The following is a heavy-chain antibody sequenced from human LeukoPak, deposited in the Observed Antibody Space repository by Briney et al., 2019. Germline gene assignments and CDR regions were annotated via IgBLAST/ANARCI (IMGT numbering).Heavy chain of an antibody. V-gene: IGHV5-10-1*01. CDR3: ATSVGAEYFQH. CDR2: IDPSDSYT. J-gene: IGHJ1*01. CDR1: GYSFTSYW. Sequence: GESLKISCKGSGYSFTSYWISWVRQMPAKGLEWMGRIDPSDSYTNYSPSFQGHVTISADKSITTAYLQWRSLKASDTAMFYCATSVGAEYFQHWGQGTQVTVSS.